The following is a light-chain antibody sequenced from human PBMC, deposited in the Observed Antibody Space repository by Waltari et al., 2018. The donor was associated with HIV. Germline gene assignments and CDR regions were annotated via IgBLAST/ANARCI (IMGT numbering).Light chain of an antibody. CDR2: YDT. CDR1: TIKYKS. V-gene: IGLV3-21*04. Sequence: SYVLTQPPSVSLAPGKTATITCGGSTIKYKSVHWYQQKTGRAPKLLIFYDTDRPSGIPQRISGSNSGDTATLTIRRVGPGDEADYFCQVWDSSTDHVVFGGGTKLTVL. J-gene: IGLJ3*02. CDR3: QVWDSSTDHVV.